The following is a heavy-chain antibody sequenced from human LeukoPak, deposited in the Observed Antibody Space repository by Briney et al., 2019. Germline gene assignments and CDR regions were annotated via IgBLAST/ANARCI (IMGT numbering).Heavy chain of an antibody. V-gene: IGHV3-30*02. CDR2: IRYDGSNK. J-gene: IGHJ4*02. Sequence: PGGSLRLSCAASGFTFSSYGMHRVRQAPGTGLEWVAFIRYDGSNKYYADSVKGRFTISRDNSKNTLYLQMNSLRAEDTAVYYCAKGREGYYYDSSGSGDLGYWGQGTLVTVSS. CDR1: GFTFSSYG. D-gene: IGHD3-22*01. CDR3: AKGREGYYYDSSGSGDLGY.